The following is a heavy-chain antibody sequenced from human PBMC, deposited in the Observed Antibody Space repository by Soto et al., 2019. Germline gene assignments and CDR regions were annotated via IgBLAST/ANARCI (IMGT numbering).Heavy chain of an antibody. J-gene: IGHJ4*02. V-gene: IGHV4-39*01. D-gene: IGHD3-3*01. Sequence: SETLSLTCSVSGVSITSSSYLWGWIRQSPEKGLEWIGTLFYGGTVDYNPSLKTRVTLSADTSKNQVPLRLTSVTAADTAVYYCAGVPRIFRYFDNWGQGTPVTVSS. CDR3: AGVPRIFRYFDN. CDR1: GVSITSSSYL. CDR2: LFYGGTV.